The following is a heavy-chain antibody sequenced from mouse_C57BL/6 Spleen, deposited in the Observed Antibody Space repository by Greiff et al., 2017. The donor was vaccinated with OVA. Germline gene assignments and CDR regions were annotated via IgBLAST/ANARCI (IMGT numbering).Heavy chain of an antibody. V-gene: IGHV1-82*01. CDR1: GYAFSSSW. D-gene: IGHD2-12*01. CDR2: IYPGDGAT. CDR3: ARSDYISNYGYFDV. Sequence: QVQLKQSGPELVKPGASVKISCKASGYAFSSSWMNWVKQRPGKGLEWLGRIYPGDGATNYNGKFKGKATLTADKSSSTAYLPLSSLTSEDSAVYFCARSDYISNYGYFDVWGTGTTVTVSS. J-gene: IGHJ1*03.